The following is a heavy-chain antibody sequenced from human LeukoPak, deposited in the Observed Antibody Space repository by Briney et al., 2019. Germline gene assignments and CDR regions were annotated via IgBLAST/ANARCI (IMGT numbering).Heavy chain of an antibody. CDR2: INSDGSCT. V-gene: IGHV3-74*01. CDR1: GFTFSSYW. Sequence: GGSLRLSCAASGFTFSSYWMHWVRQAPGKGLVWVSRINSDGSCTSYADSVKGRLTISRDNAKNTLYLQMNSLRVEDTAVYYCARGDGYAQRDWGQGTLVTVPS. J-gene: IGHJ4*02. CDR3: ARGDGYAQRD. D-gene: IGHD5-12*01.